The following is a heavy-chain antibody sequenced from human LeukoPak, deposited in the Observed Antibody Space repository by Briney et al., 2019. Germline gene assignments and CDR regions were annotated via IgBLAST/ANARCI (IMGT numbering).Heavy chain of an antibody. CDR2: MNPKSGNT. CDR1: GYTFTSFD. CDR3: ARRNYGSESYSRLDY. V-gene: IGHV1-8*02. D-gene: IGHD3-10*01. Sequence: ASVKVSCKASGYTFTSFDINWVRQATGQGPEWMGWMNPKSGNTGYAQKFQGRITMTSDTSISTAYMELSSLRSEDTAVYYCARRNYGSESYSRLDYWGQGSLVTVSS. J-gene: IGHJ4*02.